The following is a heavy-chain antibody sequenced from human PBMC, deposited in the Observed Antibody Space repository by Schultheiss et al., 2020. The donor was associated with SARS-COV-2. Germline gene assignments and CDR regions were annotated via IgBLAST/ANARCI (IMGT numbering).Heavy chain of an antibody. CDR1: GGSISSGGYY. CDR3: ARDLSRNYPYCAMDV. Sequence: SETLSLTCTVSGGSISSGGYYWSWIRQHPGKGLEWIGYIYYSGSTYYNPYLKSRVTISVDTSKNQFSLKLSSVTAADTAVYYCARDLSRNYPYCAMDVWGQGTTVTVSS. J-gene: IGHJ6*02. V-gene: IGHV4-31*03. CDR2: IYYSGST. D-gene: IGHD1-7*01.